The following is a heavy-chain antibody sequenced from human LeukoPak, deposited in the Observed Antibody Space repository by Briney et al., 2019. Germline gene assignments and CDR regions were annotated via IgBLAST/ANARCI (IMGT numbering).Heavy chain of an antibody. V-gene: IGHV3-7*01. CDR2: IKQDGSEK. J-gene: IGHJ4*02. Sequence: GGSLRLSCAASGFTFSSYWMSWVRQTPGKGLEWVANIKQDGSEKYYVDSVRGRFTISRDNAKNSLYLQMNSLRAEDTAVYYCARSDRGWQQGGQLAFDYWGQGTLVTDSS. D-gene: IGHD6-13*01. CDR1: GFTFSSYW. CDR3: ARSDRGWQQGGQLAFDY.